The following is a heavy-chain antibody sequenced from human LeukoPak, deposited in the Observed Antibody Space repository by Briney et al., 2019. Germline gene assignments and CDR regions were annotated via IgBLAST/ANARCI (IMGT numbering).Heavy chain of an antibody. CDR1: GGSISSYY. CDR3: ARELYGSGSYSAFDI. D-gene: IGHD3-10*01. J-gene: IGHJ3*02. Sequence: SETPSLTCTVSGGSISSYYWSWIRQSPGKGLEWIAYIHYSGSTNYNPSLKSRVTISVDTSKNQLSLDLTSVTAADTAVYHCARELYGSGSYSAFDIWGQGTLVTVSS. V-gene: IGHV4-59*01. CDR2: IHYSGST.